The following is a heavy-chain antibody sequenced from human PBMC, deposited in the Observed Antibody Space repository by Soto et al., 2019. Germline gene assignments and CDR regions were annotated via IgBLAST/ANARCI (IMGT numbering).Heavy chain of an antibody. CDR1: GGTFSSYA. V-gene: IGHV1-69*01. J-gene: IGHJ6*02. CDR3: ARDHYDFWSGSPRYGMDV. D-gene: IGHD3-3*01. CDR2: IIPIFGTA. Sequence: QVQLVQSGAEVKKPGSSVKVSCKASGGTFSSYAISWVRQAPGQGLEWMGGIIPIFGTANYAQKFQGRVTNTADESTSTAYMELSSLRSEDTAVYYCARDHYDFWSGSPRYGMDVWGQGTTVTVSS.